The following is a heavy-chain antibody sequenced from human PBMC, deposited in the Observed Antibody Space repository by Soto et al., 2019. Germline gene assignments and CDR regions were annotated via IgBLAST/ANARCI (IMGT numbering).Heavy chain of an antibody. Sequence: ASVKVSCKASGYTFTSYGISWVRQAPGQGLEWMGWTSAYNGNTNYAQKLQGRVTMTTDTSTSTAYMELRSLRSDDTAVYYCARGFMITFGGVIVIRYFDYWGQGTLVTVSS. CDR1: GYTFTSYG. J-gene: IGHJ4*02. CDR3: ARGFMITFGGVIVIRYFDY. V-gene: IGHV1-18*01. CDR2: TSAYNGNT. D-gene: IGHD3-16*02.